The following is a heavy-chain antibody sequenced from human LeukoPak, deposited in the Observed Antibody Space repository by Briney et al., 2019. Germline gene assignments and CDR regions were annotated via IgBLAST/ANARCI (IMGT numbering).Heavy chain of an antibody. J-gene: IGHJ3*02. V-gene: IGHV3-23*01. CDR3: AKGPVVTFDI. CDR2: TSSSDAGT. Sequence: PGGSLRLSCAASGFPLSSHAMSWVRQAPGKGLEWVSATSSSDAGTYYADSVRGRFTISRDNSKNTLYLQMNSLRAEDTAVYYCAKGPVVTFDIWGQGTMVTVSS. CDR1: GFPLSSHA. D-gene: IGHD2-15*01.